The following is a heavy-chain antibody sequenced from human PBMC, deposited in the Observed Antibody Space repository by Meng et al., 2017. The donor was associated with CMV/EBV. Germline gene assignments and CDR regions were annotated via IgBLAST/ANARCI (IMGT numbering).Heavy chain of an antibody. Sequence: QLQLQASGPGLVKPPETLSLTCTGPGGSISSSSYYWGWIRQPPGKGLEWIGSIYYSGSTYYNPSLKSRVTISVDTSKNQFSLKLSSVTAADTAVYYCARAIVLMVYAENWFDPWGQGTLVTVSS. D-gene: IGHD2-8*01. CDR2: IYYSGST. J-gene: IGHJ5*02. V-gene: IGHV4-39*07. CDR1: GGSISSSSYY. CDR3: ARAIVLMVYAENWFDP.